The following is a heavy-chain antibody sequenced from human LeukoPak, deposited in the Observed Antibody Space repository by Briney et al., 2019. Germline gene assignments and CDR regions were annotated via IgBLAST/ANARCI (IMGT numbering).Heavy chain of an antibody. V-gene: IGHV4-59*01. CDR2: IYYSGST. CDR3: ARAPTVTNFDY. J-gene: IGHJ4*02. D-gene: IGHD4-17*01. Sequence: PSETLSLTCTVSGGSISSYYWSWIRQPPGKGLEWIGYIYYSGSTNYNPSLKSRVTISVDTSKNQFSLKLSSVTAADTAVYYCARAPTVTNFDYWGQGTLVTVSS. CDR1: GGSISSYY.